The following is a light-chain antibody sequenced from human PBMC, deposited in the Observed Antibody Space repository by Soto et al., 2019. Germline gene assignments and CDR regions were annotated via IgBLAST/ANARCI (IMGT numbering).Light chain of an antibody. Sequence: EIVMTQSPATLSVSPGERATLSCRASQSLSSNLAWYQQKPGQAPRLLIYGASTRATGIQARFSGSGSGTEFTLTISSLQSEDFTVYYCQQYNNWPLTFGGGTKVEIK. CDR3: QQYNNWPLT. V-gene: IGKV3-15*01. CDR1: QSLSSN. J-gene: IGKJ4*01. CDR2: GAS.